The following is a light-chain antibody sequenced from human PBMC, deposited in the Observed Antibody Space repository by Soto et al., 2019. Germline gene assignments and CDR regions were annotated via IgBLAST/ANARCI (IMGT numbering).Light chain of an antibody. Sequence: EIVLTQSPCTLPLSQWERATLXXRASQSVCISDLAGYQQKPCQAPXLRFYGASNRATGIPGRFSGSGSGTDFTLTISRLEPADFAVYYCQQYGSSVTFGQGTNVDIK. CDR3: QQYGSSVT. CDR2: GAS. J-gene: IGKJ1*01. CDR1: QSVCISD. V-gene: IGKV3-20*01.